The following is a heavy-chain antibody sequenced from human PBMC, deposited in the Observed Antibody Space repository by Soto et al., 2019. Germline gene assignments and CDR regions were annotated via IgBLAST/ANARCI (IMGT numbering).Heavy chain of an antibody. Sequence: QGLLVQSGAEVTQPGASVKVSCKASGYSFTTYGISWVRQAPGQGLEWMGWISGYNGDTNNAQKFQDRVTMTIDRSTTTAYLELRSLTSDDTAVYYCAKNGHPPYYYHGMDVWGQGTTVTVSS. V-gene: IGHV1-18*01. J-gene: IGHJ6*02. CDR1: GYSFTTYG. CDR3: AKNGHPPYYYHGMDV. CDR2: ISGYNGDT. D-gene: IGHD2-8*01.